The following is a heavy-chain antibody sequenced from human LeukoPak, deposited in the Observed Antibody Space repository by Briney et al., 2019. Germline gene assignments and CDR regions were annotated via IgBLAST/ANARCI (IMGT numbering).Heavy chain of an antibody. V-gene: IGHV3-33*01. CDR1: GFTFSSYG. J-gene: IGHJ4*02. CDR2: IWYDGSNK. D-gene: IGHD3-16*01. CDR3: ARGRGTVDY. Sequence: GGSLRLSCAASGFTFSSYGMHWVRQAPGKGLEWVAVIWYDGSNKYYVDSVKGRFTISRDNSKNTLYLQMNSLRAEDTAVYYCARGRGTVDYWGQGTLSPSLQ.